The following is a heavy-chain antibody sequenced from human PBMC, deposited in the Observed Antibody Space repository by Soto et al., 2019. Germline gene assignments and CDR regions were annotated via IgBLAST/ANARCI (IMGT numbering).Heavy chain of an antibody. V-gene: IGHV1-18*01. CDR2: ISPYNDNT. D-gene: IGHD6-19*01. CDR1: GYTFTSYG. CDR3: ARVFGYSSGWDY. J-gene: IGHJ4*02. Sequence: QVELAQSGAEVKKPGASVKVSCKASGYTFTSYGISWVRQAPGQGLEWMGWISPYNDNTDYAQKRQGRVTMTTDTSTTTAYMELRSLRSDDTAVYYCARVFGYSSGWDYWGQGTLVTVSS.